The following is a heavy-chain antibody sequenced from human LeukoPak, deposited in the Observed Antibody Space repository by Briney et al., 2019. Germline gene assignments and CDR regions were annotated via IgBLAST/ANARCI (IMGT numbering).Heavy chain of an antibody. V-gene: IGHV3-30*02. CDR3: AKGVKHTVVLTAQHYFDY. D-gene: IGHD2-21*02. Sequence: GGSLRLSCATSGFTFGSYGMHWVRQAPGKGLEWGTFIRHDGSNKYYADSVKGRFTISRDNSKNTLYLQMNTLRAEDTAVYYCAKGVKHTVVLTAQHYFDYWGQGTLVTVSS. J-gene: IGHJ4*02. CDR1: GFTFGSYG. CDR2: IRHDGSNK.